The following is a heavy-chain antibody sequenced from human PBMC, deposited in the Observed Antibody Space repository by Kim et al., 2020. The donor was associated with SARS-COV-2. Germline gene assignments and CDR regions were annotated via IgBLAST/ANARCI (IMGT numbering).Heavy chain of an antibody. CDR3: ASGLRGVVVTADYGMDV. CDR2: IYSGGST. D-gene: IGHD2-21*02. J-gene: IGHJ6*02. CDR1: GFTVSSNY. Sequence: GGSLRLSCAASGFTVSSNYMSWVRQAPGKGLEWVSVIYSGGSTYYADSVKGRFTISRDNSKNTLYLQMNSLRAEDTAVYYCASGLRGVVVTADYGMDVWGQGTTVTVSS. V-gene: IGHV3-53*01.